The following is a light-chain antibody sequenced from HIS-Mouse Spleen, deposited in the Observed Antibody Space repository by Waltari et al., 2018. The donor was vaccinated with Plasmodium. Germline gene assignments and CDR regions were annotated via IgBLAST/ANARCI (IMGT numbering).Light chain of an antibody. CDR1: QSISSW. CDR3: QQYNSYSYT. CDR2: NAS. Sequence: DIQMTQSPSTLSASVGDRVNIPCRASQSISSWLAWYQQKPGNAPKLLIYNASSLESGVPSRFSGSGSGTEFTLTISSLQPDDFATYYCQQYNSYSYTFGQGTKLEIK. J-gene: IGKJ2*01. V-gene: IGKV1-5*03.